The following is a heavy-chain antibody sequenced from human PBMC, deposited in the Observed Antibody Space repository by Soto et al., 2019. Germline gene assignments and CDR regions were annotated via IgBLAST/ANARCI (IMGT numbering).Heavy chain of an antibody. D-gene: IGHD3-22*01. Sequence: SVKVSCKASGGTFSSYAISWARQAPGQGLEWMGGIIPIFGTANYAQKFQGRVTITADESTSTAYMELSSLRSEDTAVYYCAREEQRSYYDSSGYFDYWGQGTLVTVSS. CDR2: IIPIFGTA. CDR1: GGTFSSYA. CDR3: AREEQRSYYDSSGYFDY. J-gene: IGHJ4*02. V-gene: IGHV1-69*13.